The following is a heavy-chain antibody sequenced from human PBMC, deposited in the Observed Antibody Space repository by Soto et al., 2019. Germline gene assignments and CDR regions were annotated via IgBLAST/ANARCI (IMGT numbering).Heavy chain of an antibody. CDR2: ISYDGSNK. CDR1: GFTFSSYG. J-gene: IGHJ5*02. Sequence: QVQLVESGGGVVQPGRSLRLSCAASGFTFSSYGMHWVRQAPGKGLEWVAVISYDGSNKCYADSVKGRFTISRDNSKNALYLQMNSLRAEDTAVYYCAKVVAATHNNCFDPWGQGTLFTVSS. D-gene: IGHD2-15*01. CDR3: AKVVAATHNNCFDP. V-gene: IGHV3-30*18.